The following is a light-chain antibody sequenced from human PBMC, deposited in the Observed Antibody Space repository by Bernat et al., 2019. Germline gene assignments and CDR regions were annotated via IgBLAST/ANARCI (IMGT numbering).Light chain of an antibody. J-gene: IGLJ2*01. Sequence: QAGLTQPPSVSKGLRQTATLTCTGNSNNVGNQGAAWLQQHQGHPPKLLSYRNNNRPSGISERFSASRSGNTASLTITGLQPEDEADYYCSTWDSSINVVVFGGGTKLTVL. CDR1: SNNVGNQG. CDR2: RNN. CDR3: STWDSSINVVV. V-gene: IGLV10-54*04.